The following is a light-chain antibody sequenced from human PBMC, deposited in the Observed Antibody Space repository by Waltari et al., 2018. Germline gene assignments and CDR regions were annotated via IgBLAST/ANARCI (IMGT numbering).Light chain of an antibody. CDR3: QQYNDWPLT. CDR1: QSVRTN. Sequence: EIVMTQSPATLSVSPGERDTLSCRASQSVRTNLTWYQQKPGQAPRLLIYDFSTRATGIPARFSATGSGTEFTLTISSLQSEDFAVYYCQQYNDWPLTFGGGTKVEIK. J-gene: IGKJ4*01. CDR2: DFS. V-gene: IGKV3-15*01.